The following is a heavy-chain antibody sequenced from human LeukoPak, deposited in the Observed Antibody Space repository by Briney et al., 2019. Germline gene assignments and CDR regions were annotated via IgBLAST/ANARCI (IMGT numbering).Heavy chain of an antibody. Sequence: SETLSLTCTVSGGSISSYYWSWIRQPPGKGLEWIGSIYHSGSTYYNPSLKSRVTISVDTSKNQFSLKLSSVTAADTAVYYCARGAHSSWYEENFDYWGQGTLVTVSS. CDR1: GGSISSYY. D-gene: IGHD6-13*01. J-gene: IGHJ4*02. V-gene: IGHV4-38-2*02. CDR3: ARGAHSSWYEENFDY. CDR2: IYHSGST.